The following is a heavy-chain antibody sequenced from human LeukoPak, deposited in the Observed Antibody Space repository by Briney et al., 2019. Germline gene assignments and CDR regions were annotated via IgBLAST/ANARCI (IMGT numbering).Heavy chain of an antibody. CDR2: INHSGST. D-gene: IGHD2-2*01. CDR1: GGSFSGYC. V-gene: IGHV4-34*01. Sequence: PSETLSLTCAVYGGSFSGYCWSWIRQPPGKGLEWIGEINHSGSTNYNPSLKSRVTISVDTSKNQFSLKLSSVTAADTAVYYCARGGRSSTSCYVFDYWGQGTLVTVSS. CDR3: ARGGRSSTSCYVFDY. J-gene: IGHJ4*02.